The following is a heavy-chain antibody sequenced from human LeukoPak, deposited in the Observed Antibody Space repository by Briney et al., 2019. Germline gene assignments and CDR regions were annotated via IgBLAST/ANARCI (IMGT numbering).Heavy chain of an antibody. CDR1: GFTFNTYN. Sequence: QPGGSLRLSCAASGFTFNTYNMNWVRQAPGRGLEWVSAISGSGGSTYYADSVKGRFTISRDNSKNTLYLQMNSLRAEDTAVYYCAKTHTAMVPQTYYFDYWGQGTLVTVSS. CDR2: ISGSGGST. V-gene: IGHV3-23*01. CDR3: AKTHTAMVPQTYYFDY. D-gene: IGHD5-18*01. J-gene: IGHJ4*02.